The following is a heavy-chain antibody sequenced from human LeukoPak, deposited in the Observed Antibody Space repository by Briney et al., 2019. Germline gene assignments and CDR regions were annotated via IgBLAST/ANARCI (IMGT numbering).Heavy chain of an antibody. CDR3: ARDHQVYYDSSGLEFAP. Sequence: GGSLRLSCAASGFTFSSYSMNWGGQAPGKGLEWVSSISRSSRYIYYADSLKGRFTISRDNAKKSLYRQMNSLRAEDTPVYYCARDHQVYYDSSGLEFAPCGQGSLVTVSS. J-gene: IGHJ5*02. D-gene: IGHD3-22*01. CDR1: GFTFSSYS. V-gene: IGHV3-21*01. CDR2: ISRSSRYI.